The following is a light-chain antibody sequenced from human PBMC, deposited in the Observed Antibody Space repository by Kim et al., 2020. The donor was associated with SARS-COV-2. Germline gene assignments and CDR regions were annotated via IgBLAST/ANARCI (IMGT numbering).Light chain of an antibody. J-gene: IGKJ1*01. CDR1: QDISHY. V-gene: IGKV1-27*01. CDR3: QSYNSAPWT. CDR2: AAS. Sequence: DIQMTQSPSSVSASVGDRVTITCRASQDISHYLAWFQQKPGEAPKLLIYAASALHSEVPSRFSGSGSGTDFTLTISSLQPEDVATFYCQSYNSAPWTFGQGTNVEI.